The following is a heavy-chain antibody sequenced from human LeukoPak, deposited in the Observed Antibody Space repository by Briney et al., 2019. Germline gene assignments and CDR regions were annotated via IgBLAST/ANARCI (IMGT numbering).Heavy chain of an antibody. J-gene: IGHJ4*02. V-gene: IGHV3-30*04. CDR3: ARDPLGDSTYYFDY. CDR2: ISYDGSNK. CDR1: GFTFSSYA. Sequence: GGSLRLSCAASGFTFSSYAMHWVRQAPGKGLEWVAVISYDGSNKYYADSVKGRFTISRDNSKNTLYLQMNSLRAEDMAVYYCARDPLGDSTYYFDYWGQGTLVTVSS. D-gene: IGHD2-21*01.